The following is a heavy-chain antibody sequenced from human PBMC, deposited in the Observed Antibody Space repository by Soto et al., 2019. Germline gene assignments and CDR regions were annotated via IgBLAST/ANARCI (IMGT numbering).Heavy chain of an antibody. CDR3: ADGGRYPYY. V-gene: IGHV3-23*01. J-gene: IGHJ4*02. CDR1: GFSFRSYA. CDR2: ISAGGDGT. Sequence: EVHLLESGGDLVQPGGSLRLSRAASGFSFRSYAMGWVRQAPGKGLNWVSSISAGGDGTYYADSVKGRFTISRDNSKSTVYLQMTRLRDDDTAVYYCADGGRYPYYCGPGTLVTVS. D-gene: IGHD1-26*01.